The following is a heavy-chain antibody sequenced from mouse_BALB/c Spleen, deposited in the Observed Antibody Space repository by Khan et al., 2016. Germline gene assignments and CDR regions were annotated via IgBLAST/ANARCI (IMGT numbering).Heavy chain of an antibody. D-gene: IGHD2-3*01. V-gene: IGHV1-54*01. CDR2: INPGRGGT. Sequence: QVQLQQSGAELVRPGTSVKVSCKASGYAFTSYLIEWVKQRPGQGLEWIGVINPGRGGTNYNETFKGKATLTADKSSSTASMQLSSLTSADAAGYFCARYDGNYYAMDYGGQGTSGTVSS. CDR1: GYAFTSYL. J-gene: IGHJ4*01. CDR3: ARYDGNYYAMDY.